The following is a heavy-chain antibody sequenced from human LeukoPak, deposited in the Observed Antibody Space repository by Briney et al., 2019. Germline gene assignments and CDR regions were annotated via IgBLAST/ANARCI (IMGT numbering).Heavy chain of an antibody. Sequence: SETLSLTCTVSGGSISNYYWSWIRQPPGKGLEWIGEINHSGSTNYNPSLKSRVTILVDTSKNQFSLKLSSVTAADTAVYYCARQGLVGATTVDYWGQGTLVTVSS. D-gene: IGHD1-26*01. V-gene: IGHV4-34*01. CDR3: ARQGLVGATTVDY. J-gene: IGHJ4*02. CDR2: INHSGST. CDR1: GGSISNYY.